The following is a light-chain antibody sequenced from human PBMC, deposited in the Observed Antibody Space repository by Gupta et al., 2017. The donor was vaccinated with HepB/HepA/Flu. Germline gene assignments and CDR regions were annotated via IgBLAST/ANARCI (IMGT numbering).Light chain of an antibody. CDR2: AAS. CDR3: QQSYSTLCS. CDR1: QSISSY. J-gene: IGKJ2*04. Sequence: DNQMTQSPSSLSASVGDRVTITCRASQSISSYLHWYQQKPGKAPKLLIYAASSLQSGVPSRFSGSGSGTDFTLTISSLQPEDFGTYYCQQSYSTLCSFGQGTKLEIK. V-gene: IGKV1-39*01.